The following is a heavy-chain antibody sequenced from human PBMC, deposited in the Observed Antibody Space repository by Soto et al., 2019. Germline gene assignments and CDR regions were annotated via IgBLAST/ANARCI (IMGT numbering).Heavy chain of an antibody. CDR2: INPNSGDT. D-gene: IGHD3-10*01. V-gene: IGHV1-2*02. J-gene: IGHJ6*02. CDR1: GYIFTGYY. Sequence: ASVKVSCKASGYIFTGYYMHWVRQAPGQGLECMGWINPNSGDTNYAQKFQGRVTMTRDTSISTVYVELSRLRSDDTAVYFCARDPYGSGTPYYYYGMDVWGPGTTVTVYS. CDR3: ARDPYGSGTPYYYYGMDV.